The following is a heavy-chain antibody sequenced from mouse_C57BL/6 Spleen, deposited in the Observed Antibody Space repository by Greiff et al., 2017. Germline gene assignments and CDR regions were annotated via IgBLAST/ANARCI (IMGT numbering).Heavy chain of an antibody. Sequence: QVQLKQSGAELVRPGASVTLSCKASGYTFTDYEMHWVKQTPVHGLEWIGAIDPETGGTAYNQKFKGKAILTADKSSSTAYMELRSLTSEDSAVYYCTKSSYPWYFDVSGTGTPVTVSS. CDR1: GYTFTDYE. V-gene: IGHV1-15*01. J-gene: IGHJ1*03. CDR3: TKSSYPWYFDV. D-gene: IGHD6-1*01. CDR2: IDPETGGT.